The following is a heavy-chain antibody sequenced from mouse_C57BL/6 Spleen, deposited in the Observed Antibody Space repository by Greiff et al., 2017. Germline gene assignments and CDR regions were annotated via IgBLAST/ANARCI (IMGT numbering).Heavy chain of an antibody. J-gene: IGHJ4*01. CDR1: GFTFNTYA. Sequence: EVQVVESGGGLVQPKGSLKLSCAASGFTFNTYAMHWVRQAPGKGLEWVARTRSKSSNYATYYADSVKDRFTISRDDSQSMLYLQMNNLKTEDTAMYYCVRGYYGSSYYAMDYWGQGTSVTVSS. CDR2: TRSKSSNYAT. D-gene: IGHD1-1*01. CDR3: VRGYYGSSYYAMDY. V-gene: IGHV10-3*01.